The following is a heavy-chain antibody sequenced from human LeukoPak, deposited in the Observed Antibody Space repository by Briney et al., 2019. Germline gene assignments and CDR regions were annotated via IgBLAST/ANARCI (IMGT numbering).Heavy chain of an antibody. D-gene: IGHD2-15*01. J-gene: IGHJ6*04. CDR1: NGSFSAYY. V-gene: IGHV4-34*01. CDR3: AKKYCRGESCYMRVYSGRDV. CDR2: VSHSGST. Sequence: SETLSLTCAVSNGSFSAYYWSWIRQSPGKGLQWIGEVSHSGSTNYNPSLKLRVSISLDTSKNQFSLRLSSVSAADTAVYFCAKKYCRGESCYMRVYSGRDVGATGPRV.